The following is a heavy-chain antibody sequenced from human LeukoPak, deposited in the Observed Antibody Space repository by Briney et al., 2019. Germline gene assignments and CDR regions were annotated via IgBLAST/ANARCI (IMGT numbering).Heavy chain of an antibody. Sequence: PSETLSLTCTVSGGSSNSYYWSWIRQPPGKGLEWIGEINHSGSTNYNPSLKSRVTISVDTSKNQFSLTLSSVTAANTAVYYCARGWRQWLKYWYFDLWGRGTLVTVSS. V-gene: IGHV4-34*01. CDR2: INHSGST. D-gene: IGHD6-19*01. J-gene: IGHJ2*01. CDR3: ARGWRQWLKYWYFDL. CDR1: GGSSNSYY.